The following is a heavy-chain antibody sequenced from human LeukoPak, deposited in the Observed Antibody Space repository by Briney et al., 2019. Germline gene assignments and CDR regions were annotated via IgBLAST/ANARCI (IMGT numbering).Heavy chain of an antibody. V-gene: IGHV4-61*02. CDR1: GGSISSGSYY. CDR3: ARGMATIIDAFDI. CDR2: IYTSGST. Sequence: SETLSLTCTVSGGSISSGSYYWSWIRQPAGKGLEWIGRIYTSGSTNYNPSLKSRVTISVDTSKNQFSLKLSSVTAADTAVYYCARGMATIIDAFDIWGQGTMVTVSS. D-gene: IGHD5-24*01. J-gene: IGHJ3*02.